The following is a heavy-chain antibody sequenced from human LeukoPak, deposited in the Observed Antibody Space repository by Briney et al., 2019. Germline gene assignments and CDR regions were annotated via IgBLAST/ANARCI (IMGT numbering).Heavy chain of an antibody. CDR1: GGSISSGSYY. Sequence: SGTLSLTCTVSGGSISSGSYYWSWIRQPAGKGLEWIGRIYTSGSTNYNPSLKSRVTISVDTSKNQFSLKLSSVTAADTAVYYCARDPAYGDYGIAFDIWGQGTMVTVSS. CDR3: ARDPAYGDYGIAFDI. CDR2: IYTSGST. D-gene: IGHD4-17*01. V-gene: IGHV4-61*02. J-gene: IGHJ3*02.